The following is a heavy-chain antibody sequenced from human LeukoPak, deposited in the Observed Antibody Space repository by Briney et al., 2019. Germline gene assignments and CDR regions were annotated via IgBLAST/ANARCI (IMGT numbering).Heavy chain of an antibody. CDR2: IYYSGST. D-gene: IGHD5-24*01. CDR3: ARRRKDGYNFDY. V-gene: IGHV4-59*08. CDR1: GGSISSYY. J-gene: IGHJ4*02. Sequence: PSETLSLTCTVSGGSISSYYWSWIRQPPGKGLEWIGYIYYSGSTNYNPSLKSRVTISVDTSKNQFSLKLSSVTAADTAVYYCARRRKDGYNFDYWGQGTLVTVSS.